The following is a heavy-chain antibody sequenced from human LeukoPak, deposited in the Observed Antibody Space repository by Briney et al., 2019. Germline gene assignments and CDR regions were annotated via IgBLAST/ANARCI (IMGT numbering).Heavy chain of an antibody. J-gene: IGHJ4*02. CDR3: AGGIVGVHAY. Sequence: SETLSLTCGASDFSISSAYYWGWIRQPPGKGLEWIGSFYHGGDTYYNPSLKSRVTISVDTPKNQFSLKLRSVTAADTAVYYCAGGIVGVHAYWGQGSLVTVSS. D-gene: IGHD1-26*01. CDR2: FYHGGDT. CDR1: DFSISSAYY. V-gene: IGHV4-38-2*01.